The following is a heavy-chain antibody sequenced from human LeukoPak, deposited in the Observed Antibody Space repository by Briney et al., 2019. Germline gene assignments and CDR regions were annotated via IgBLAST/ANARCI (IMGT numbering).Heavy chain of an antibody. Sequence: PGGSLRLSCAASGFTFSNAWMSWVRQAPGKGLEWVGRIKSKTDGGTTDYAAPVKGRFTISRDDSKNTLYLQMNSLRTEDTAVYYCTTSSSWYPQDYWGQGTLVTVSS. CDR1: GFTFSNAW. CDR2: IKSKTDGGTT. V-gene: IGHV3-15*01. CDR3: TTSSSWYPQDY. D-gene: IGHD6-13*01. J-gene: IGHJ4*02.